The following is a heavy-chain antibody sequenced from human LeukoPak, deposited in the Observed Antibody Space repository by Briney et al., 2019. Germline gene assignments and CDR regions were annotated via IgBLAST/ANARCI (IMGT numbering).Heavy chain of an antibody. CDR1: GGSISSSSYY. V-gene: IGHV4-39*07. D-gene: IGHD3-22*01. Sequence: SETLSLTCTGSGGSISSSSYYWGWIRQPPGKGLEWIGSIYYGGSTYYNPSLKSRVTISVDTSKNQFSLKLSSVTAADTAVYYCARVYDSSLVDYWGQGTLVTVSS. J-gene: IGHJ4*02. CDR3: ARVYDSSLVDY. CDR2: IYYGGST.